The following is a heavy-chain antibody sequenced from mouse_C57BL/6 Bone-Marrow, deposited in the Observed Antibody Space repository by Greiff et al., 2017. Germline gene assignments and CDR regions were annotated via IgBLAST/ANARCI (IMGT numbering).Heavy chain of an antibody. Sequence: QVQLQQSGAELVRPGTSVKMSCKASGYTFTNYWIGWAKQRPGHGLEWIGDIYPGGGYTNYNEKFKGKATLTADKSSSTTYMQFSSLTSADSAIYYCARWSYYAMDYWGQGTSVTVSS. V-gene: IGHV1-63*01. CDR1: GYTFTNYW. CDR3: ARWSYYAMDY. CDR2: IYPGGGYT. J-gene: IGHJ4*01.